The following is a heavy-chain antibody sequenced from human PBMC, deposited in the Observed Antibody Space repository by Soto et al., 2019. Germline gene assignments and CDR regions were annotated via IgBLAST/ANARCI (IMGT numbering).Heavy chain of an antibody. CDR3: ALGDDYCVDV. V-gene: IGHV5-51*01. D-gene: IGHD2-21*02. CDR1: GFTFVNYW. J-gene: IGHJ6*02. Sequence: EMQLVQSRAEVRKPGESLRISCQGSGFTFVNYWIAWVRQKPAQGLEWMGLIYPGDSDTRYSLSFEGEVVISVDKSISTAYLQWNSLKTSDSAMYYCALGDDYCVDVWGQGTTVIVSS. CDR2: IYPGDSDT.